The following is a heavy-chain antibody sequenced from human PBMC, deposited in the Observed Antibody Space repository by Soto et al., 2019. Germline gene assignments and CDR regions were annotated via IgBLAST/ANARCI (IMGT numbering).Heavy chain of an antibody. Sequence: PGGSLRLSCAASGFTFNIYWSSWVRQAPWRGLEWVANIKYDEVEKSYVDSVKGLFTISRDNAKKSLYLQMNSQRAEDTAVYYSARAHIWSQGTLIPVSP. V-gene: IGHV3-7*01. J-gene: IGHJ1*01. CDR1: GFTFNIYW. CDR2: IKYDEVEK. CDR3: ARAHI.